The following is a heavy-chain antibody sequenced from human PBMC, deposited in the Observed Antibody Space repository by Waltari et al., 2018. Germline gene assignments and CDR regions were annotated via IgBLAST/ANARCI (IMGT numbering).Heavy chain of an antibody. CDR3: ARHKRFVVTTDPLYFDY. D-gene: IGHD4-4*01. V-gene: IGHV4-39*01. CDR2: IYYSGST. CDR1: GGSISSSSYY. J-gene: IGHJ4*02. Sequence: QLQLQESGPGLVKPSETLSLTCTVSGGSISSSSYYWGWIRQPPGKGLEWIGSIYYSGSTYYNPSLKSRVTISVDTSKNQFSLKLSSVTAADTAVYYCARHKRFVVTTDPLYFDYWGQGTLVTVSS.